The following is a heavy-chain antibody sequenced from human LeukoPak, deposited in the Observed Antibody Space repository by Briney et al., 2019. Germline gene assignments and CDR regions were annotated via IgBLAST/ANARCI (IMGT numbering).Heavy chain of an antibody. Sequence: ASVKVSCKASGYTFTSYYMHWVRRAPGQGLEWMGWISPYNGNTRYAQKLQGRVTMTTDTSTTTAYMELRGLRFDDTAVYYCARAGSGSGWYFDYWGQGTLVTVSS. J-gene: IGHJ4*02. V-gene: IGHV1-18*04. CDR3: ARAGSGSGWYFDY. CDR1: GYTFTSYY. CDR2: ISPYNGNT. D-gene: IGHD6-19*01.